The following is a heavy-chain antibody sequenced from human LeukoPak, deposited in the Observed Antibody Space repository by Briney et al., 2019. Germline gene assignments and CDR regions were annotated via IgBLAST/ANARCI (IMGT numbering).Heavy chain of an antibody. CDR2: ISSSSSYI. CDR3: ARDMATGAYYYYMDV. J-gene: IGHJ6*03. CDR1: GFTFSSYS. V-gene: IGHV3-21*01. Sequence: GGSLRLSCAASGFTFSSYSMNWVRQAPGKGPEWVSSISSSSSYIYYADSVKGRFTISRDNAKNSLYLQMNSLRAEDTAVYCCARDMATGAYYYYMDVWGKGTTVTVSS. D-gene: IGHD1-14*01.